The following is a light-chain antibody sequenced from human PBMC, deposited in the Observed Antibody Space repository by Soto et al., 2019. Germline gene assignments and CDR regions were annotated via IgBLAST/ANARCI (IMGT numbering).Light chain of an antibody. J-gene: IGLJ1*01. V-gene: IGLV2-14*01. CDR2: EVS. CDR1: SSDVGDYNY. Sequence: QSALTQPASVSGSPGQSITISCTGTSSDVGDYNYVSWYLQHPGKAPKLMIYEVSNRPSGISNRFSGSKSGNTASLTISGLQAEDEADYYCSSYAGSILYVFGTGTKLTVL. CDR3: SSYAGSILYV.